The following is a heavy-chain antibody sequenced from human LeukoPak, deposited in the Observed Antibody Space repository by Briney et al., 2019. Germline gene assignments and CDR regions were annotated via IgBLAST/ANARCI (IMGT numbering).Heavy chain of an antibody. CDR1: GASISSDY. Sequence: PSETLSLTCTVSGASISSDYWSWIRQPPGKGLEWIGYIQNSGNTIYNPSLKSRVAISIDTSKSQFSLMLKSITAADTAVYYCARRVDFWSGSYPSSHLDYWGQGTLVTVSS. CDR3: ARRVDFWSGSYPSSHLDY. J-gene: IGHJ4*02. V-gene: IGHV4-4*08. CDR2: IQNSGNT. D-gene: IGHD3-3*01.